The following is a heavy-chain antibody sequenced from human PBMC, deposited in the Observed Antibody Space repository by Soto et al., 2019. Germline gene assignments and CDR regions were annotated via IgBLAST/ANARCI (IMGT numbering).Heavy chain of an antibody. D-gene: IGHD3-22*01. Sequence: GVSLRLSCAASGFTFSSYAMHWVRQAPGKGLEWVAVISYDGSNKYYADSVKGRFTISRDNSKNTLYLQMNSLRAEDTAVYYCARDEELPDYDSSGSPSWGQGTLVTVSS. CDR2: ISYDGSNK. CDR3: ARDEELPDYDSSGSPS. CDR1: GFTFSSYA. V-gene: IGHV3-30-3*01. J-gene: IGHJ5*02.